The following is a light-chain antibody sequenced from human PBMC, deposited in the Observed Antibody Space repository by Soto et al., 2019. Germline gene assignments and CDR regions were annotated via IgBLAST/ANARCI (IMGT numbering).Light chain of an antibody. Sequence: EVVLTQSPVTLSLSPGERATLSCRASQSFRGLLAWYQQKPGQAPSLLIYAAFNRATGIPPRFSGSGSGTDFTLTISSLEPEDSAVYYCQQRHMWPITFGQGTRLEIK. J-gene: IGKJ5*01. CDR1: QSFRGL. CDR3: QQRHMWPIT. CDR2: AAF. V-gene: IGKV3-11*01.